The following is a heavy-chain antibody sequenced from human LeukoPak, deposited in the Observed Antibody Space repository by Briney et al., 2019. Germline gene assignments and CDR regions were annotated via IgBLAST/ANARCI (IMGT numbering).Heavy chain of an antibody. V-gene: IGHV4-59*12. CDR3: ARGNWFDP. J-gene: IGHJ5*02. CDR1: GGSISSYY. CDR2: IYYSGST. Sequence: SETLSLTCTVSGGSISSYYWSWIRQPPGKGLEWIGYIYYSGSTSYNPSLKSRVTISVDTSKNQFSLKLSSVTAADTAVYYCARGNWFDPWGQGTLVTVSS.